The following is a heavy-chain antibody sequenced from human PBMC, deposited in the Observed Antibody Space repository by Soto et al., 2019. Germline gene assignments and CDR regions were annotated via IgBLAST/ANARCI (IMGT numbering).Heavy chain of an antibody. V-gene: IGHV4-34*01. D-gene: IGHD3-3*01. CDR1: GGSFSGYY. Sequence: ASETLSLTCAVYGGSFSGYYWSWIRQPPGKGLEWIGEINHSGSTNYNPSLKSRVTISVDTSKNQFSLKLSSVTAADTAVYYCATGHPPYTIFGVQCWFDPWGQGTLVTVSS. J-gene: IGHJ5*02. CDR2: INHSGST. CDR3: ATGHPPYTIFGVQCWFDP.